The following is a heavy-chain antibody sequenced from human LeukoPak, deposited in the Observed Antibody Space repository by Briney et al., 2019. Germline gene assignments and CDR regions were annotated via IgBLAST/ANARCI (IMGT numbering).Heavy chain of an antibody. D-gene: IGHD3-16*01. Sequence: GRSLRLSCAASRLTFSSYGMHWVRQAPGKGLEWVAVISYDGNNRYYADSVKGRFTISRYNSKNTLYLQMNSLRAEDTAVYYCAKVKGEVIGAFDIWGQGTMVTVSS. CDR2: ISYDGNNR. V-gene: IGHV3-30*18. CDR1: RLTFSSYG. J-gene: IGHJ3*02. CDR3: AKVKGEVIGAFDI.